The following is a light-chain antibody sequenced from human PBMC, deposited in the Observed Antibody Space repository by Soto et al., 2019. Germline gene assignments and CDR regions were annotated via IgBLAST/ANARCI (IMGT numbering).Light chain of an antibody. V-gene: IGLV1-51*01. CDR3: GTWDTSLTAVV. Sequence: QSVLTQPPSVSAAPGQKVTISCSGSSFNIGNNYVSWYQQLPGTAPKLLIFDNNNRPSWIPDRFSGSKSGTSASLDITGLQTGDEADYYCGTWDTSLTAVVFGGGTKLTVL. J-gene: IGLJ2*01. CDR1: SFNIGNNY. CDR2: DNN.